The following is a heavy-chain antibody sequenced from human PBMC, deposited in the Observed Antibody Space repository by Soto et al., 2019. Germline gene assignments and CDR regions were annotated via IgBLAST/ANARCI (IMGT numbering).Heavy chain of an antibody. CDR2: IYHSGST. CDR1: GGSISSGDYY. V-gene: IGHV4-30-4*01. Sequence: QVQLQESGPGLVKPSQTLSLTCTVSGGSISSGDYYWSWIRQPPGKGLEWIGYIYHSGSTYYNPSLKSRVTISVDSSKTQFSLKLSSVTAADTAVYYCARERPDGARLDPWGQGTLVTVPS. CDR3: ARERPDGARLDP. J-gene: IGHJ5*02. D-gene: IGHD6-6*01.